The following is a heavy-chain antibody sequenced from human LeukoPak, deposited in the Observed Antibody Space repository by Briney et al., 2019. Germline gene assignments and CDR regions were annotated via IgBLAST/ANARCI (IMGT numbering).Heavy chain of an antibody. D-gene: IGHD6-19*01. CDR2: ISSSGNFI. CDR3: ARDSSGWSRDY. V-gene: IGHV3-21*01. Sequence: GGSLRLSCAASGFTFSSYAMNWFRQAPGKGLECVSFISSSGNFIFYADSVKGRFTISRDNAKNSLYLQMNSLRADDTAVYYCARDSSGWSRDYWGQGTLVTVSS. CDR1: GFTFSSYA. J-gene: IGHJ4*02.